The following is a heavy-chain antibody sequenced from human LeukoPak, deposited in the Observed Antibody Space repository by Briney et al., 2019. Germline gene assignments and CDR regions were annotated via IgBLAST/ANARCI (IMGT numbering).Heavy chain of an antibody. CDR1: GFTFNYAW. Sequence: GGSLRLSCAASGFTFNYAWMSWVRQVPGKGLEWVANIKQDGSEKYYVDSVKGRFTISRDNAKNSLYLQMNSLRAEDTAVYYCARDTSSIAARYYYYYGMDVWGQGTTVTVSS. D-gene: IGHD6-6*01. CDR3: ARDTSSIAARYYYYYGMDV. J-gene: IGHJ6*02. CDR2: IKQDGSEK. V-gene: IGHV3-7*01.